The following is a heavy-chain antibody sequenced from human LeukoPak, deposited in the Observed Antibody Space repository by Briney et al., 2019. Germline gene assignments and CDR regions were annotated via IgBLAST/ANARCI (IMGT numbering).Heavy chain of an antibody. J-gene: IGHJ4*02. Sequence: SETLSLTCTVSGGPISSYYWSWIRQPPGKGLEWIGYIYYSGSTNYNPSLKSRVTISVDTSKNQFSLKLSSVTAADTAVYYCARGFWSGYSFDYWGQGTLVTVSS. V-gene: IGHV4-59*01. CDR3: ARGFWSGYSFDY. D-gene: IGHD3-3*01. CDR1: GGPISSYY. CDR2: IYYSGST.